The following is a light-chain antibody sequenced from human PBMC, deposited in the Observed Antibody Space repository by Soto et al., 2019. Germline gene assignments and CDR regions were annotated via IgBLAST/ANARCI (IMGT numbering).Light chain of an antibody. CDR2: GAS. CDR3: QQYGSSPLT. J-gene: IGKJ3*01. V-gene: IGKV3-20*01. Sequence: EIVLTQSPGTLSLSPGERATLSCRASQSVSSSYLAWYQQKPGQAPRLLIYGASSRATGIPDWFSGSGSGRDFTLTISRLEPEDFAVYYCQQYGSSPLTFGPGTKVDIK. CDR1: QSVSSSY.